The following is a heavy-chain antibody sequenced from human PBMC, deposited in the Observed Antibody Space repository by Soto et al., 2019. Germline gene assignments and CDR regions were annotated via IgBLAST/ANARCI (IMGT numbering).Heavy chain of an antibody. CDR2: LNHSGST. D-gene: IGHD4-17*01. J-gene: IGHJ3*02. V-gene: IGHV4-34*01. CDR1: GGSFSGYY. Sequence: QVHLQQWGAGLLKPSETLSLTCAVYGGSFSGYYWSWIRQPPGKGLEWIGELNHSGSTNYNPSLKSRVTISVDTSKNQFSLKLSSVTAADTAVYYCASLAVGYYGVYLDAFDIWGQGTMVTVSS. CDR3: ASLAVGYYGVYLDAFDI.